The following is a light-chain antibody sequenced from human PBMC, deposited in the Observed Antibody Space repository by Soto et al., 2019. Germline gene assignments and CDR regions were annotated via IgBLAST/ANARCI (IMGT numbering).Light chain of an antibody. CDR3: QQYGSSSPLT. Sequence: DIQMTQSPSTLSASVGDRVTITCRASQSISSWLAWYQQKPGKAPKLLIYKASSVETGVPSRFSGSGSGTEFTLIISTLQPDDFASYYCQQYGSSSPLTFGQGTKVEIK. CDR1: QSISSW. V-gene: IGKV1-5*03. J-gene: IGKJ1*01. CDR2: KAS.